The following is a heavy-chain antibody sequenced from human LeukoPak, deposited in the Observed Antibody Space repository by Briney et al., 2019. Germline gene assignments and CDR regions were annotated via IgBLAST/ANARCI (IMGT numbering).Heavy chain of an antibody. J-gene: IGHJ4*02. D-gene: IGHD6-19*01. CDR3: ARDKYSSGWYPDY. CDR1: GFTFSSYA. CDR2: ISYDGSNN. Sequence: GGSLRLSCAASGFTFSSYAMHWVRQAPGKGLEWVAVISYDGSNNYYADSVKGRFTISRDNSKNTLYLQMNSLRAEDTAVYYCARDKYSSGWYPDYWGQGTLVTVSS. V-gene: IGHV3-30-3*01.